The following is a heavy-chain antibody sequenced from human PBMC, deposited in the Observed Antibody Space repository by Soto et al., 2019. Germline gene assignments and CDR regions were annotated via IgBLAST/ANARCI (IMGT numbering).Heavy chain of an antibody. D-gene: IGHD5-18*01. Sequence: ASVKVSCKASGGTFSSYAISWVRQAPGQGLEWMGGIIPIFGTANYAQKFQGRVTITADESTSTAYMELSSLRSEDTAVYYCARERGYSYGYSTGYYYGMDVWGQGITVTVSS. CDR3: ARERGYSYGYSTGYYYGMDV. J-gene: IGHJ6*02. CDR1: GGTFSSYA. CDR2: IIPIFGTA. V-gene: IGHV1-69*13.